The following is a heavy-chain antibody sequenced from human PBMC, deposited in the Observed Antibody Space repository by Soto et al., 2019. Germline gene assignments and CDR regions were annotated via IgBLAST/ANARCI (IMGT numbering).Heavy chain of an antibody. D-gene: IGHD1-1*01. CDR2: TYYRSKWFN. CDR3: ARDTVERPYYYYYFAMDV. V-gene: IGHV6-1*01. CDR1: GDSVSRNSAA. Sequence: SQTLSLTRAISGDSVSRNSAAWNWIRQSPSRGLKWLGRTYYRSKWFNDYAVSVKSRITINPDTSKNQFSLHLNSVTPEDTAVYYCARDTVERPYYYYYFAMDVWGQGTTVTVSS. J-gene: IGHJ6*02.